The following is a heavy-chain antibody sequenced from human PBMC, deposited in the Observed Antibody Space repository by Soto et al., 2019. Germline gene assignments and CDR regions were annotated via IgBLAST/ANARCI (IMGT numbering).Heavy chain of an antibody. CDR2: INPNSGGT. J-gene: IGHJ6*02. V-gene: IGHV1-2*02. CDR3: ARDFTTCSYCVDV. CDR1: GYTFTGAY. Sequence: ASVKVSCKASGYTFTGAYIHWVRQAPGQGLEWMGCINPNSGGTEFAQKFQGRVTVTRDTSITTVYMEMNRLRSDDTGVYYCARDFTTCSYCVDVWGQGTGFTV. D-gene: IGHD2-21*01.